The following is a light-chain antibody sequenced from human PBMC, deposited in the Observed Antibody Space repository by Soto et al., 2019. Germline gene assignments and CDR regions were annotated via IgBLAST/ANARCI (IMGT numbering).Light chain of an antibody. CDR2: GAS. V-gene: IGKV3-15*01. Sequence: EIVLTQSPGTLSLSPGERATLSCRASQSVSSDLAWYQQIPGQAPRLLIYGASTRATGIPARFSGSGSGTEFTLTISSLQSEDIGIYYCQQYDSWPYTFGPGSKVHFK. CDR1: QSVSSD. J-gene: IGKJ3*01. CDR3: QQYDSWPYT.